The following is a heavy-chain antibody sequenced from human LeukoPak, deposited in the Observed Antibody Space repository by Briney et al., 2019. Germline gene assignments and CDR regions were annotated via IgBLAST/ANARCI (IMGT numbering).Heavy chain of an antibody. Sequence: SGTLSLSCAVSGGSISGYYWSWIRQPAGKGLEWIGRIYSSGSTNYNPSLESRVTVSVDTSKKQFSLNLSSVTAADTAVYYCAREVSGDRRFDPWGQGTLVTVSS. J-gene: IGHJ5*02. V-gene: IGHV4-4*07. D-gene: IGHD5/OR15-5a*01. CDR1: GGSISGYY. CDR2: IYSSGST. CDR3: AREVSGDRRFDP.